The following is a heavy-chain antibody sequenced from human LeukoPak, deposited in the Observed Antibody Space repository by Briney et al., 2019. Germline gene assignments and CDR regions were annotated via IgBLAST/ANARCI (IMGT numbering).Heavy chain of an antibody. Sequence: GSSVKVSCKASGGTFSSYAISWVRQAPGQGLEWMGRIIPILGIANYAQKFQGRVTITADKSTSTAYMELSSLRAEDTAVYYCAKDSIWFGDEVDYWGQGTLVTVSS. CDR2: IIPILGIA. D-gene: IGHD3-10*01. CDR1: GGTFSSYA. J-gene: IGHJ4*02. V-gene: IGHV1-69*04. CDR3: AKDSIWFGDEVDY.